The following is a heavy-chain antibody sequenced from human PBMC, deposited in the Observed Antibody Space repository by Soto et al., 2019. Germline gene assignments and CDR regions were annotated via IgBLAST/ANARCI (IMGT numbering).Heavy chain of an antibody. D-gene: IGHD5-18*01. CDR3: ARLGVMTAMATTNDAFDI. J-gene: IGHJ3*02. Sequence: PGESLKISCKGSGYSFTSYWIGWVRQMPGKGLEWMGIIYPGDSDTRYSPSFQGQVTISADKSISTAYLQWSSLKASDTAMYYCARLGVMTAMATTNDAFDIWGQGTMVTVSS. V-gene: IGHV5-51*01. CDR2: IYPGDSDT. CDR1: GYSFTSYW.